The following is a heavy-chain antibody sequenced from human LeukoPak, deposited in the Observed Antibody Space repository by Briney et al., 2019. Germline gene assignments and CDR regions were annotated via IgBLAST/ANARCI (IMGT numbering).Heavy chain of an antibody. J-gene: IGHJ3*02. V-gene: IGHV3-30-3*01. CDR1: GFTFSSYA. Sequence: PGGSLRLSCAASGFTFSSYAMHWVRQAPGKGLEWVAVISYDGSNKYYADSVKGRFTISRDNSKNTLCLQMNSLRAEDTAVYYCARDHDYGDYRAAFDIWGQGTMVTVSS. D-gene: IGHD4-17*01. CDR3: ARDHDYGDYRAAFDI. CDR2: ISYDGSNK.